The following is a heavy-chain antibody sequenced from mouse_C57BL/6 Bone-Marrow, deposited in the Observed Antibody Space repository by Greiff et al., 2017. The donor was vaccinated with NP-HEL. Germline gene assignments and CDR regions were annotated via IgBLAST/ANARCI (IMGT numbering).Heavy chain of an antibody. CDR1: GFTFSDYY. Sequence: DVQLVESGGGLVQPGGSLKLSCAASGFTFSDYYMYWVRQTPEKRLEWVAYISNGGGSTYYPDTVKGRFTISRDNAKNTLYLQMSRLKSEDTAMYYCARHPLWLRRGDYAMDYWGQGTSVTVSS. CDR3: ARHPLWLRRGDYAMDY. V-gene: IGHV5-12*01. CDR2: ISNGGGST. J-gene: IGHJ4*01. D-gene: IGHD2-2*01.